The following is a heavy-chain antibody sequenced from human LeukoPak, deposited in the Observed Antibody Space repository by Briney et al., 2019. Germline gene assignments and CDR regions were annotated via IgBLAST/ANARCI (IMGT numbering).Heavy chain of an antibody. J-gene: IGHJ4*02. Sequence: PGRFLRFSFAASGFTFDVSAMHWVRQAPGKGLEWVLGFIWDSVSIGYAGSVKGRFPFSLDIAKHSLYLQMNSLRAEDTALYYCASSASYYRNFDYWGQGTLVTVSS. V-gene: IGHV3-9*01. CDR3: ASSASYYRNFDY. D-gene: IGHD3-10*01. CDR2: FIWDSVSI. CDR1: GFTFDVSA.